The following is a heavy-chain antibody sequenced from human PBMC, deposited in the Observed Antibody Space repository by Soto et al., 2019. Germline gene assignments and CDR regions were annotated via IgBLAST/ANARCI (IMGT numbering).Heavy chain of an antibody. D-gene: IGHD3-22*01. J-gene: IGHJ6*02. CDR1: GYSFTGYW. CDR3: ARPSYYDSSGYHYGMDV. V-gene: IGHV5-51*01. Sequence: GESLKISCNGSGYSFTGYWICWVRQMPGKGLEWMGIIYPGDSDTRYSPSFQGQVTISADKSISTAYLQWSSLKASDTAMYYCARPSYYDSSGYHYGMDVWGQGTTVTVSS. CDR2: IYPGDSDT.